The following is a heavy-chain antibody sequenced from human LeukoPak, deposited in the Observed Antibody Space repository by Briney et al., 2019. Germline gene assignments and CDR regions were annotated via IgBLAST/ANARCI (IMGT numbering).Heavy chain of an antibody. CDR2: IIPIFGRA. CDR3: ARDPGSGSYYPTYYYYYYMDV. CDR1: GYTFTDYY. V-gene: IGHV1-69*13. J-gene: IGHJ6*03. D-gene: IGHD3-10*01. Sequence: ASVKVSCKASGYTFTDYYMHWVRQAPGQGLEWMGGIIPIFGRANYEQKFQGRVTITADEFTSTAYMALSSLRSEDTAVYYSARDPGSGSYYPTYYYYYYMDVWGKGTTVTISS.